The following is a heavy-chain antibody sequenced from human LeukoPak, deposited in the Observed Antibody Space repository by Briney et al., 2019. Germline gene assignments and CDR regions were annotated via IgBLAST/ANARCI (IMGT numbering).Heavy chain of an antibody. CDR1: GYSISSGYY. Sequence: PSETLSLTCTVSGYSISSGYYWGWIRQPPGKGLEWIGSIYHSGSTYYNPSLKSRVTISVDTSKNQFSLKLSSVTAADTAVYYCARVDYYRAFDIWGQGTMVTVSS. J-gene: IGHJ3*02. D-gene: IGHD1-26*01. CDR2: IYHSGST. CDR3: ARVDYYRAFDI. V-gene: IGHV4-38-2*02.